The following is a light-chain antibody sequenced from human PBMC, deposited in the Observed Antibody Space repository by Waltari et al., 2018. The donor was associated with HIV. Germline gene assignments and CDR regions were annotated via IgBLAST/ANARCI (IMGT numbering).Light chain of an antibody. CDR2: DNN. CDR3: QSYDMSQSGSLV. CDR1: RPNIGAGFA. J-gene: IGLJ2*01. Sequence: QSVLTQPPSVSGAPGPRVTIACTGPRPNIGAGFASHWYQQIPGNAPKLLIYDNNIRPSGVPDRFSGSKSGTSASLAITGLQSEDEADYYCQSYDMSQSGSLVFGGGTKLTVL. V-gene: IGLV1-40*01.